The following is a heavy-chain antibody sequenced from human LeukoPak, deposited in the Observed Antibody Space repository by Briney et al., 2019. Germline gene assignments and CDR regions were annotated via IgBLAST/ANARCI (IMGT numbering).Heavy chain of an antibody. J-gene: IGHJ1*01. CDR2: IYDSGIT. CDR1: GDSVSSGY. CDR3: AGRGHRYSRD. D-gene: IGHD2-15*01. Sequence: SETLSLTCSVSGDSVSSGYGSGIRQPPGKGLEWIGYIYDSGITDYNSSLKSRLTISVDTSNNQFSLNLRSVTAADTAVYYCAGRGHRYSRDWGQGILVTVSS. V-gene: IGHV4-59*08.